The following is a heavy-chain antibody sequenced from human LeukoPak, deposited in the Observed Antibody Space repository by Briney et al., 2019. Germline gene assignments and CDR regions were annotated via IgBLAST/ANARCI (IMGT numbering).Heavy chain of an antibody. Sequence: GGSLRLSCAASGXAFSSQAMGWVRQAPGKGLEWVSVISDSGSITYYADSVKGRFTISRDNSKNTLFLQMNSLRAEDTAVYYCAKDPRRTSGWYFFDYWGQGTLVTVSS. V-gene: IGHV3-23*01. CDR3: AKDPRRTSGWYFFDY. CDR2: ISDSGSIT. J-gene: IGHJ4*02. CDR1: GXAFSSQA. D-gene: IGHD6-19*01.